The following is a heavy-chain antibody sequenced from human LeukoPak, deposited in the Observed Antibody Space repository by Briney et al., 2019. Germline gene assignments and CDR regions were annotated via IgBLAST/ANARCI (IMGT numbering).Heavy chain of an antibody. Sequence: SETLSLTCTVSGGSISSYYWSWIRQPPGTGLEWSGYIYYSGSTNYNPSLTSRGTISVDTSKNQFSLKLSSVTAADTAVYYCARGLSGLLWFGESSYYFDYWGQGTLVTVSS. CDR2: IYYSGST. V-gene: IGHV4-59*01. D-gene: IGHD3-10*01. CDR1: GGSISSYY. J-gene: IGHJ4*02. CDR3: ARGLSGLLWFGESSYYFDY.